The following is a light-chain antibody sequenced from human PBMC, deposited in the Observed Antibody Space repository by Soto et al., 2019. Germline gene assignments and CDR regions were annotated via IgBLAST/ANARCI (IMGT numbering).Light chain of an antibody. J-gene: IGKJ1*01. Sequence: DIVLTQSPGPLSLSPGERATPSRTASQSVSSTYLAWYQQQPGQAPRLLIYGPSNRATGIPDRFSGSGSGTDFTLTISRLEPEDVAVYYCQQYGSSSWTFGQGTKVDIK. CDR3: QQYGSSSWT. CDR2: GPS. V-gene: IGKV3-20*01. CDR1: QSVSSTY.